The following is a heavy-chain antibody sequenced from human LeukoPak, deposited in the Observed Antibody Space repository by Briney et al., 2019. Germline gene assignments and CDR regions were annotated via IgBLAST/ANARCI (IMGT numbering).Heavy chain of an antibody. CDR3: AREVGGGASGQ. D-gene: IGHD3-16*01. CDR1: RFTFSTYV. J-gene: IGHJ4*02. CDR2: IYSDVTI. V-gene: IGHV3-66*01. Sequence: PGGSLRLSCAASRFTFSTYVMSWVRQAPGKGLEWVSVIYSDVTISYADSVKGRFTISRDNSENTLYLQMNSLRVEDTAVYYCAREVGGGASGQWGQGTLVTVSS.